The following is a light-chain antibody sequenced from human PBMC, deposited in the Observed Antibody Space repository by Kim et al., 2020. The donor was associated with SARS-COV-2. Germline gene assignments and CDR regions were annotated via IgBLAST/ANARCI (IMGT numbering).Light chain of an antibody. V-gene: IGKV6-21*02. CDR1: QSVGIS. J-gene: IGKJ2*01. CDR3: HQSSRLPYT. Sequence: EIVLTQSPDFQSVTQKEKVIITCRTSQSVGISLHWSQQKPDQSPKLIIKYASQSISGVPSRFSGSGSGTDFTLTIDSLEAEDAATYYCHQSSRLPYTFGQGTKLEIK. CDR2: YAS.